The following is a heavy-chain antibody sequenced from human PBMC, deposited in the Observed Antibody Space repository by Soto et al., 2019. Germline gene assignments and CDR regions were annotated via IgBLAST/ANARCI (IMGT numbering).Heavy chain of an antibody. CDR2: IYYSGST. V-gene: IGHV4-31*03. Sequence: SETLSLTCTVSGGSINSGGYYWSWIRQHPGKGLEWIGYIYYSGSTYYNPSLKSRVTISIDTSKNQFSLKLSSVTAADTAVYYCARAQTIFGIITVFDYWGQGTLFTVSS. CDR3: ARAQTIFGIITVFDY. CDR1: GGSINSGGYY. D-gene: IGHD3-3*01. J-gene: IGHJ4*02.